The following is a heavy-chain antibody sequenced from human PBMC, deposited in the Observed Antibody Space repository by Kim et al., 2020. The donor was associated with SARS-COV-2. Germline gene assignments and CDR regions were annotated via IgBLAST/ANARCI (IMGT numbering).Heavy chain of an antibody. V-gene: IGHV4-59*01. J-gene: IGHJ4*02. CDR2: IYYSGST. CDR1: GGSISSYY. CDR3: ARSGGGFGEFF. Sequence: SETLSLTCTVSGGSISSYYWSWIRQPPGKGLEWIGYIYYSGSTNYNPSLKSRVTISVDTSKNQFSLKLSSVTAADTAVYYCARSGGGFGEFFWGQGTLVTVSS. D-gene: IGHD3-10*01.